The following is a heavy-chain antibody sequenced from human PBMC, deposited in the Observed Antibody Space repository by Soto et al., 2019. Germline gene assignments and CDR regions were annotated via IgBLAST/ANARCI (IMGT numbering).Heavy chain of an antibody. CDR2: ISSSSSYI. D-gene: IGHD6-13*01. J-gene: IGHJ6*02. CDR3: ARGIAAADYYYYYGMDV. Sequence: AGGSLRLSCAASGFTFSSYSMNWVRQAPGKGLEWVSSISSSSSYIYYADSVKGRFTISRDNAKNSLYLQMNSLRAEDTAVYYCARGIAAADYYYYYGMDVWGQGTTVTVSS. CDR1: GFTFSSYS. V-gene: IGHV3-21*01.